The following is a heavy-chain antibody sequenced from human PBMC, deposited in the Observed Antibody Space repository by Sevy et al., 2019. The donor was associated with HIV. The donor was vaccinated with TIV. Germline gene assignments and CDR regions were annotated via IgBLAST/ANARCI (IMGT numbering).Heavy chain of an antibody. Sequence: GESLKISCAASGFTFSTYAMSWVRQAPGKGLEWVSAISGSGGSTYYAESMEGRFIISRDKSKNTLYLQMNSLRAEDTAVYYCAKGDSTFYGLDVWGQGTTVTVSS. D-gene: IGHD6-13*01. V-gene: IGHV3-23*01. J-gene: IGHJ6*02. CDR2: ISGSGGST. CDR1: GFTFSTYA. CDR3: AKGDSTFYGLDV.